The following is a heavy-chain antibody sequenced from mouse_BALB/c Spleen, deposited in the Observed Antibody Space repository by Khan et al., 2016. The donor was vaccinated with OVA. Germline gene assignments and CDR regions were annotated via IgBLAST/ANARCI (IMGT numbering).Heavy chain of an antibody. D-gene: IGHD1-1*01. Sequence: EVELVESGGGLVQPGGSLRLSCATSGFTFTDYYMSWVRQPPGKALEWLGFIRNKANGYTTEYSASVKGRFTIYRDNSQSIVYLQMNTLRAEDSATYYCARETVVDIYWYLDVWGAGTTVTVSS. J-gene: IGHJ1*01. CDR2: IRNKANGYTT. V-gene: IGHV7-3*02. CDR1: GFTFTDYY. CDR3: ARETVVDIYWYLDV.